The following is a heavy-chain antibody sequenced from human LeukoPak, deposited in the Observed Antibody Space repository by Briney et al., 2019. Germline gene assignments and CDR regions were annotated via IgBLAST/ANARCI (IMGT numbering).Heavy chain of an antibody. Sequence: KPGGSLRLSCAASGFTFSSYSMNWVRQAPGKGLEWVSSISGSSSYIFYADSVKGRFTISRDNAKNSLYLQMLSLRAEDTAVYYCARETAARLDYWGQGTLVTVSS. CDR1: GFTFSSYS. CDR3: ARETAARLDY. CDR2: ISGSSSYI. D-gene: IGHD2-21*02. V-gene: IGHV3-21*01. J-gene: IGHJ4*02.